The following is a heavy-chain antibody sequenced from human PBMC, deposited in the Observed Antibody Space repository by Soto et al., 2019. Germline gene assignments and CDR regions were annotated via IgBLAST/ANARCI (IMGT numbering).Heavy chain of an antibody. J-gene: IGHJ4*02. Sequence: GGSLRLSCAASGFTFSSCAMSWVRQAPGKGLEWVSAISGSGGSTYYADSVKGRFTISRDNSKNTLYLQMNSLRAEDTAVYYCAKDQSYNSAQQIDYWGQGTLVTVSS. D-gene: IGHD3-10*01. V-gene: IGHV3-23*01. CDR2: ISGSGGST. CDR1: GFTFSSCA. CDR3: AKDQSYNSAQQIDY.